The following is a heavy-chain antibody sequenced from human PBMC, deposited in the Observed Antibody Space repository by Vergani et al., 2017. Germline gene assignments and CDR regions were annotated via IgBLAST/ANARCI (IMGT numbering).Heavy chain of an antibody. J-gene: IGHJ3*02. V-gene: IGHV5-51*01. D-gene: IGHD1-26*01. CDR2: IYPGDSDT. CDR1: GYSFTSYW. CDR3: ARQVVSGSYPDAFDI. Sequence: EVQLVQSGAEVKKPGESLKISCKGSGYSFTSYWIGWVRQMPGKGLEWMGIIYPGDSDTRYSPSFQGQVTISADKSISTAYMQWSSLKASDTAMYYCARQVVSGSYPDAFDIWGQGTMVTVSS.